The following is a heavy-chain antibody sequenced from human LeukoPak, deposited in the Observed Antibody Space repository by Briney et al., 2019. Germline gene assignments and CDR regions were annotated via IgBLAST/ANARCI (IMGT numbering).Heavy chain of an antibody. CDR3: ASSDDYGGNRFDY. CDR2: ITTSGSSI. J-gene: IGHJ4*02. Sequence: GGSLRLSCAASGFTFSSHEMNWVRQAPGKGLEWVSYITTSGSSIYYADSVRRRFTISRDNAKNSLFLQMDSLRDDDTAVYYCASSDDYGGNRFDYWGRGTLVTVSS. D-gene: IGHD4-23*01. V-gene: IGHV3-48*03. CDR1: GFTFSSHE.